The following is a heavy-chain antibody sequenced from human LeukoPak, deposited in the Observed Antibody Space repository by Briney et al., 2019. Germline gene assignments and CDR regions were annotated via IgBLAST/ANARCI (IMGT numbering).Heavy chain of an antibody. CDR1: GFTFSTYW. J-gene: IGHJ4*02. V-gene: IGHV3-74*01. CDR3: ARGSLRLPDY. D-gene: IGHD6-19*01. CDR2: INSDGSST. Sequence: PGGSLRLSCAASGFTFSTYWVHWVRQAPGKGLVWVSRINSDGSSTSYADSVKGRFTISRDNAKNTLYLQMNSLRADDTAVYYCARGSLRLPDYWGQGTLVTVSS.